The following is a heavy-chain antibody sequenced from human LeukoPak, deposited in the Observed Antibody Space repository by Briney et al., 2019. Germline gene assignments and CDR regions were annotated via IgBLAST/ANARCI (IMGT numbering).Heavy chain of an antibody. V-gene: IGHV4-31*03. J-gene: IGHJ4*02. Sequence: PSETLSLTCTVSGGSISSGGYYWSWVRQHPGKGLEWIGYIYYSGTAYYNPSLKSRVTMSVDTSKNQFSLKLDSVTAADTAVYYCARFSNDHGVKFDYWGQGTLVTVSS. D-gene: IGHD4-17*01. CDR1: GGSISSGGYY. CDR2: IYYSGTA. CDR3: ARFSNDHGVKFDY.